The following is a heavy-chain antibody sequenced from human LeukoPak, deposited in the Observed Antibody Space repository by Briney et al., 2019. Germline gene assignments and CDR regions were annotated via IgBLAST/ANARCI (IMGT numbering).Heavy chain of an antibody. CDR1: GGSISSYY. D-gene: IGHD6-13*01. Sequence: SETLSLTCTVSGGSISSYYWSWIRQPAGKGLEWIGRIYTSGSTNYNPSLKSRVTMSVDTSKNQFSLKLSSVTAADTAVYYCARETSPIAAAGYYYYYYMDVWGKGTTVTISS. J-gene: IGHJ6*03. CDR3: ARETSPIAAAGYYYYYYMDV. CDR2: IYTSGST. V-gene: IGHV4-4*07.